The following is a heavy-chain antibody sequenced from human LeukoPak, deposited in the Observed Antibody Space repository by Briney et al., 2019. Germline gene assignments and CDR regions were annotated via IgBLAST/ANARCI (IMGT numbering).Heavy chain of an antibody. Sequence: GRSLRLSCAASGFTFSSYAMHWVRQAPGKGLEWVAGTSADGSNKYYADSVKGRFTVSRDNSKNTLYLQMNSLRAEDTAVYYCAREQWELRAAFLDYWGQGTLVTVSS. CDR3: AREQWELRAAFLDY. CDR1: GFTFSSYA. D-gene: IGHD1-26*01. V-gene: IGHV3-30-3*01. J-gene: IGHJ4*02. CDR2: TSADGSNK.